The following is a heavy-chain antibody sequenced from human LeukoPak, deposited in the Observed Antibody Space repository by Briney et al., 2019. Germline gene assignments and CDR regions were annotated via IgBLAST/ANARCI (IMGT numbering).Heavy chain of an antibody. D-gene: IGHD1-26*01. CDR3: ARDSGSYYGDFDY. CDR1: GYAFTSYA. Sequence: ASVKVSCKASGYAFTSYAMHWVRQAPGQRLEWMGWINAGNSNTKYSQKFQGRVTITRDTSASTAYMELSSLRSEDTAVYYCARDSGSYYGDFDYWGQGTLVTVSS. CDR2: INAGNSNT. V-gene: IGHV1-3*01. J-gene: IGHJ4*02.